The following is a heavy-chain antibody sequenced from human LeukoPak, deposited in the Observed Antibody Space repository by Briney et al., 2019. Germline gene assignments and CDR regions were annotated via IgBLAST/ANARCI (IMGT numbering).Heavy chain of an antibody. D-gene: IGHD3-10*01. CDR2: IHYSGST. V-gene: IGHV4-59*08. CDR3: ARTGGRAHHYYYYYMDV. J-gene: IGHJ6*03. CDR1: GGSISSYY. Sequence: SETLSLTCTVSGGSISSYYWSWIRQPPGKGLEWIGYIHYSGSTNYNPSLKSRVTISVDTSKNQFSLKLSSVTAADTAVYYCARTGGRAHHYYYYYMDVWGKGTTVTVSS.